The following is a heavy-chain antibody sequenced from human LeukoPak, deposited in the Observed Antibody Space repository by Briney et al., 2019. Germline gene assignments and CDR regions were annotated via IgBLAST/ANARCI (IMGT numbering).Heavy chain of an antibody. D-gene: IGHD6-19*01. CDR1: GGSISSYN. CDR3: ARGSGVAGTFDL. Sequence: PSETLCLTCTVSGGSISSYNWSWIRQPPGKGLEWIGYIYYSGSTNYNPSLKSRVTISEDTYKNQCSLKLSSVTAADTAVYYCARGSGVAGTFDLWGRGTLVTVSS. J-gene: IGHJ2*01. CDR2: IYYSGST. V-gene: IGHV4-59*01.